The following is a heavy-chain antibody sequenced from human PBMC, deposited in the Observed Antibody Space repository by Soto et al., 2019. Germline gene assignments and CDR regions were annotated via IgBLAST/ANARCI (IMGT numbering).Heavy chain of an antibody. CDR2: IIPVIGAP. J-gene: IGHJ3*02. CDR3: ARRMLQSGNYLNAFDI. D-gene: IGHD3-22*01. V-gene: IGHV1-69*08. CDR1: GGTFSSQT. Sequence: QVQLVQYGAEVKKPGSSVKVSCKASGGTFSSQTFSWVRQAPGQGLEWMGKIIPVIGAPHYAQKFRDRVSITPDKPMGTADLELTSLTFEDTAVYYCARRMLQSGNYLNAFDIWGQGTKVTVAS.